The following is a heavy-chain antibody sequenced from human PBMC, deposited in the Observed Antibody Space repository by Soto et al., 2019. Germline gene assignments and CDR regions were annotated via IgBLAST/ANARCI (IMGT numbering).Heavy chain of an antibody. J-gene: IGHJ1*01. Sequence: PSETLSLTCTVSGGSISSGGYFWSWIRQPPGKGLEWIGNIFYSGTTYYNPSLESRVTISVDTSKNQFSLKLSSVTAADTAVYFCARGVLYWGQGTLVTVSS. CDR2: IFYSGTT. V-gene: IGHV4-31*03. CDR3: ARGVLY. CDR1: GGSISSGGYF. D-gene: IGHD1-1*01.